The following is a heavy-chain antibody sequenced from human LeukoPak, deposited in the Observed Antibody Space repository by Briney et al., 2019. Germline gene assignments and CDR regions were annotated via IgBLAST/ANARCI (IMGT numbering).Heavy chain of an antibody. J-gene: IGHJ3*02. CDR2: ISSSSSYI. Sequence: GGSLRLSCAASGFTFSSYSMNWVRQAPGKGLEWVSSISSSSSYIYYADSVKGRFTTSRDNAKNSLYLQMNSLRAEDTAVYYCATSDSGSYIDAFDIWGQGTMVTVSS. D-gene: IGHD1-26*01. CDR1: GFTFSSYS. CDR3: ATSDSGSYIDAFDI. V-gene: IGHV3-21*01.